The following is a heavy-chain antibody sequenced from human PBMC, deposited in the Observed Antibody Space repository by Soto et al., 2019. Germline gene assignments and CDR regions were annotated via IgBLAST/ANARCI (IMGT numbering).Heavy chain of an antibody. Sequence: SETLSLTCTVSGGSIRNYYWSWTRQPPGKGLEWIGYVYHSGSTNYNPSLKSRVTISVDTSKNQFSLKLSSVTAADTAVYYCARVGGFGATTIDYWGQGTLVTVSS. V-gene: IGHV4-59*08. CDR2: VYHSGST. D-gene: IGHD3-10*01. CDR1: GGSIRNYY. CDR3: ARVGGFGATTIDY. J-gene: IGHJ4*02.